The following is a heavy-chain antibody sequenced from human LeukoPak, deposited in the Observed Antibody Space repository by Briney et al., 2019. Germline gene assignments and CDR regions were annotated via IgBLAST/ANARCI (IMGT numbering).Heavy chain of an antibody. CDR1: GYTFTSYG. V-gene: IGHV1-18*01. J-gene: IGHJ3*02. CDR2: ISAYNGNT. D-gene: IGHD2-2*01. CDR3: ARGPYQLLPGSAFDI. Sequence: ASVKVSCNASGYTFTSYGISWVRQAPGQGLEWMGWISAYNGNTNYAQKLQGRVTMTTDTSTSTAYMELRSLRSDDTAVYYCARGPYQLLPGSAFDIWGQGTMVTVSS.